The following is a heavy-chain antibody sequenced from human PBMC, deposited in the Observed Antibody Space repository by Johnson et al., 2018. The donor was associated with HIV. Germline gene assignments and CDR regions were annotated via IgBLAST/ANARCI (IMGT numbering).Heavy chain of an antibody. CDR2: IKSKTDGGTT. D-gene: IGHD1-14*01. CDR1: GFTFSNAW. J-gene: IGHJ3*02. V-gene: IGHV3-15*01. CDR3: TTFGRGTYAFDM. Sequence: EVQVVESGGGLVKPVGSLRLSCAASGFTFSNAWMSWVRQAPGKGLEWVGRIKSKTDGGTTDYAAPVKGRFTISRDDSKNTLYLQMNSLKTEDTAVYYCTTFGRGTYAFDMWGQGTMVTVSS.